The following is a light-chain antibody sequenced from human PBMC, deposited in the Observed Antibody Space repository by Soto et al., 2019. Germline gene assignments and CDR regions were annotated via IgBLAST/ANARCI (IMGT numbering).Light chain of an antibody. J-gene: IGKJ2*01. V-gene: IGKV3-11*01. CDR2: DAS. CDR3: QQRGNLYT. CDR1: QSVGDY. Sequence: EIVLTQSPATLSLSLGERATLSSRASQSVGDYLAWYQQQPGQPPRLLISDASNRAAGIPARFSGSGSGTDFTLTISSLEPEDFAVYYCQQRGNLYTFGQGTKLEI.